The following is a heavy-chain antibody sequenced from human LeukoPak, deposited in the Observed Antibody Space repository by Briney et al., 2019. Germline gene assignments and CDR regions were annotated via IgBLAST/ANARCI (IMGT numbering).Heavy chain of an antibody. CDR2: ISSSSSYI. Sequence: GGSLRLSCAASGFTFSSYSMNWVRQAPGKGLEWVSSISSSSSYIYCADSVKGRFTISRDNAENSLYLQMNSLRAEDTAVYYCARDKSAFCYGSGSAMDVWGKGTTVTVSS. CDR1: GFTFSSYS. D-gene: IGHD3-10*01. V-gene: IGHV3-21*01. CDR3: ARDKSAFCYGSGSAMDV. J-gene: IGHJ6*04.